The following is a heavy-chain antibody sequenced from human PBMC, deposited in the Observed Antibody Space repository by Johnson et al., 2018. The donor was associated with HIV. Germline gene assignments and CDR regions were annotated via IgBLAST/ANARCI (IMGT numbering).Heavy chain of an antibody. D-gene: IGHD3-10*01. J-gene: IGHJ3*02. CDR1: GFTFGSYV. V-gene: IGHV3-30*04. Sequence: QVQLVESGGGVVQPGRSLRLSCAASGFTFGSYVMYWVRQAPGKGLEWVAVISYDGSDKYYADSVKGRFTISRDNSKNTLFLQMNSLRTEDTAGYYCARAQGDRGAYDAFDIWGQGTMGTVSS. CDR2: ISYDGSDK. CDR3: ARAQGDRGAYDAFDI.